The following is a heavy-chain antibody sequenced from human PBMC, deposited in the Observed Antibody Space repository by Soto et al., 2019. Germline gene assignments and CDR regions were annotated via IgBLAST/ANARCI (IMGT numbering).Heavy chain of an antibody. J-gene: IGHJ6*02. D-gene: IGHD3-9*01. Sequence: GSGPTLVNPTQTLTLTCTFSGFSLTTTGVGVTWIRQPPGKALEWLALIYWDDDKRYSSSLKSRLTITKDTSKNQVVLTMTNMDPVDTATYYCTTSGQVPYQYFAVDVWGQGTTVTVSS. CDR2: IYWDDDK. CDR1: GFSLTTTGVG. CDR3: TTSGQVPYQYFAVDV. V-gene: IGHV2-5*02.